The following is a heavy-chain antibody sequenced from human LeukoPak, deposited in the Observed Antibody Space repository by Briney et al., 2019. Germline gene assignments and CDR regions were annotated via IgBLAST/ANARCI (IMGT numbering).Heavy chain of an antibody. CDR1: GGTFSSYA. D-gene: IGHD3-22*01. CDR2: IIPIFGTA. J-gene: IGHJ4*02. Sequence: SVKVSXKASGGTFSSYAISWVRQAPGQGLEWIGRIIPIFGTANYAQKFQGRVTITTDESTSTAYMELSSLRSEDTAVYYCATLDYYDTKNDYWGQGTLVTVSS. CDR3: ATLDYYDTKNDY. V-gene: IGHV1-69*05.